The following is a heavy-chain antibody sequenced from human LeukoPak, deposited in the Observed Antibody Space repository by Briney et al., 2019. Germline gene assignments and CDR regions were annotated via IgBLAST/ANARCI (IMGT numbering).Heavy chain of an antibody. CDR1: GYSIGTGNY. Sequence: SETLSLTRSVSGYSIGTGNYWAWVRQPPGKGLEWIGCVYHSGTHYKSSLTSRATISMDTSANQFSLKLTSMTAADSAFYYCTKTSGGGGHDSWGQGILVTVSS. CDR3: TKTSGGGGHDS. D-gene: IGHD4-23*01. V-gene: IGHV4-38-2*01. CDR2: VYHSGT. J-gene: IGHJ5*01.